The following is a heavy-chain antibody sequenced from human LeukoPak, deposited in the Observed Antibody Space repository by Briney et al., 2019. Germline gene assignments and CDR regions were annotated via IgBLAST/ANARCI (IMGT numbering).Heavy chain of an antibody. J-gene: IGHJ4*02. Sequence: GGSLRLSCAASGFTFSSYAMSWVRQAPGKGLEWVSAISGSGGSTYYADSVKGRFTISRDNSKNTLYLQMNSLRAEDTAVYYCAKPTFQYYYDSSGLGYWGQGTLVTVSS. CDR1: GFTFSSYA. CDR2: ISGSGGST. CDR3: AKPTFQYYYDSSGLGY. D-gene: IGHD3-22*01. V-gene: IGHV3-23*01.